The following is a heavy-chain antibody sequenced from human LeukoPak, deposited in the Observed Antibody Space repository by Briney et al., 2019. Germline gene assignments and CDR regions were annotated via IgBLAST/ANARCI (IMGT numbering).Heavy chain of an antibody. CDR2: INPNSGGT. J-gene: IGHJ4*02. CDR3: ARVAYSSSSGNARQCYFDY. Sequence: ASVKVSCKASGYTFTGYYMHWVRQAPGQGLEWMGWINPNSGGTNYAQKFQGRVTMTRDTSISTAYMELSRLRSDDTAVYYCARVAYSSSSGNARQCYFDYWGQGTLVTVSS. CDR1: GYTFTGYY. V-gene: IGHV1-2*02. D-gene: IGHD6-6*01.